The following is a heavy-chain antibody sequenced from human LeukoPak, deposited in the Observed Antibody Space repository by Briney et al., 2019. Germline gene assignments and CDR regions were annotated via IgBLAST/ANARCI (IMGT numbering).Heavy chain of an antibody. D-gene: IGHD3-22*01. V-gene: IGHV3-23*01. J-gene: IGHJ4*02. Sequence: GGSLRLSCAGSGFTFSSYAMSWVRQAPGKGLEWVSAISESGGYTRYADPVKGRFTISRDNSKNTLYLQMNSLKAEDTAAYYCATEDSSDYYSFDYWGQGTLVTVSS. CDR3: ATEDSSDYYSFDY. CDR1: GFTFSSYA. CDR2: ISESGGYT.